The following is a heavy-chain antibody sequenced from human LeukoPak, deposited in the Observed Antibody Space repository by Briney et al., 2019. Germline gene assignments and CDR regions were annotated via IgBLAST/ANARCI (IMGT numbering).Heavy chain of an antibody. CDR2: IYYSGST. D-gene: IGHD6-13*01. Sequence: SETLSLTCTVSGGSISSGSYYWRWIRQPAGTGLEWIGYIYYSGSTNYNPSLKSRVTISVDTSKNQFSLKLSSVTAADTAVYYCARGGSIAAAGTPIDYWGQGTLVTVSS. CDR3: ARGGSIAAAGTPIDY. CDR1: GGSISSGSYY. V-gene: IGHV4-61*10. J-gene: IGHJ4*02.